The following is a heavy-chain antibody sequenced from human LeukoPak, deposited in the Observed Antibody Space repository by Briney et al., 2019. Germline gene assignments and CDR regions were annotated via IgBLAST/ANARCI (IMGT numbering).Heavy chain of an antibody. V-gene: IGHV3-53*01. J-gene: IGHJ4*02. D-gene: IGHD3-16*01. Sequence: GGSLRLSCAASEFTVSSTYITWLRQAPGKGLEWVSVIYPGGSALYADSVQGRFTISRDISQNIVYLQINNLRAEDTAVYYCAKDPTRGMAFDWWGQGTLVTVSS. CDR2: IYPGGSA. CDR3: AKDPTRGMAFDW. CDR1: EFTVSSTY.